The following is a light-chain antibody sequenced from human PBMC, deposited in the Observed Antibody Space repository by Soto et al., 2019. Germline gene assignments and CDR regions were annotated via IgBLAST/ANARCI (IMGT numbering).Light chain of an antibody. CDR3: QQYYSSPWT. V-gene: IGKV4-1*01. CDR2: LAS. Sequence: TVMTQSPESLAVSLGERATMSCKSSQSILSSSNNKNYLSWYQLRPGQPPRLLIYLASTRESGVPDRFSGSGSGTHFTLTISSLQAEDVGLYYCQQYYSSPWTFGQGTKVEVK. J-gene: IGKJ1*01. CDR1: QSILSSSNNKNY.